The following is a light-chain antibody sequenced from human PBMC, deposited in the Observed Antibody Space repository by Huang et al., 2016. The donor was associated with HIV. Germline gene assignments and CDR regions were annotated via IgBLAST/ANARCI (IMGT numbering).Light chain of an antibody. CDR3: QQSYSTPWT. CDR2: AAS. Sequence: DIQLTQSPSSLSALVGDRVTITCRASQSISSHLNWYQQKPGKAPKLLIYAASSLQSGVPSRFSGSGSGTDFTLTISSLQAEDVATYYCQQSYSTPWTFGQGTKVEIK. J-gene: IGKJ1*01. V-gene: IGKV1-39*01. CDR1: QSISSH.